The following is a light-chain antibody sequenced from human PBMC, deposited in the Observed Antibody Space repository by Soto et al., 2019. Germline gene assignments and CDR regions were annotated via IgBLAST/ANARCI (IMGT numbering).Light chain of an antibody. Sequence: QSALTQPASASRSAGQSITISCSGTMRDVGAYNLVSWYQQHPGTAPKLIIYEVRNRPSGISSRFSGSRSGNTASLTISGLQSEDEGDYYCSAYTARSTLVFGGGTKVTVL. V-gene: IGLV2-14*01. CDR1: MRDVGAYNL. CDR3: SAYTARSTLV. CDR2: EVR. J-gene: IGLJ3*02.